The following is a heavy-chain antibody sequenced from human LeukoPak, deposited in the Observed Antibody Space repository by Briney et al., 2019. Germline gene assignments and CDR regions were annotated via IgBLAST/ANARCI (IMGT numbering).Heavy chain of an antibody. CDR1: GYTFTGYY. CDR3: ARGRYYYDSSAYYFDY. V-gene: IGHV1-2*02. J-gene: IGHJ4*02. Sequence: GASVKVSCKASGYTFTGYYMHWVLQAPGQGLEWMGWINPNSGGTNYAQKFQGRVTMTRDTSISTAYMELSRLRSDDTAVYYCARGRYYYDSSAYYFDYWGQGTLVTVSS. D-gene: IGHD3-22*01. CDR2: INPNSGGT.